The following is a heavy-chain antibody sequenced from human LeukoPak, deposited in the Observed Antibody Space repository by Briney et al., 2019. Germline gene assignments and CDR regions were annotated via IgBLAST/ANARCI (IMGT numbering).Heavy chain of an antibody. Sequence: QAGGSLRLSCAAPGFTFSSYGMHWVRQAPGKGLEWVAVISYDGSNKYYADSVKGRFTISRDNAKNSLYLQMNSLRAEDTAVYYCARTRITMIVGLASRFDYWGQGTTVTVSS. CDR2: ISYDGSNK. D-gene: IGHD3-22*01. J-gene: IGHJ4*03. V-gene: IGHV3-30*03. CDR1: GFTFSSYG. CDR3: ARTRITMIVGLASRFDY.